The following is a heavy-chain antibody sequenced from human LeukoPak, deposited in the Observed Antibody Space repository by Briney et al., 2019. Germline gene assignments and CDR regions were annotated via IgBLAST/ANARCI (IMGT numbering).Heavy chain of an antibody. D-gene: IGHD6-13*01. V-gene: IGHV3-30*04. Sequence: PGRSLRLSCAASGFTFSSYAMHWVRQAPGKGLEWVAVISYDGSNKYYADSVKGRFTISRANSKNTLYLQMNSLRAEDTAVYYCAKDAAAAGYFDYWGQGTLVTVSS. J-gene: IGHJ4*02. CDR2: ISYDGSNK. CDR1: GFTFSSYA. CDR3: AKDAAAAGYFDY.